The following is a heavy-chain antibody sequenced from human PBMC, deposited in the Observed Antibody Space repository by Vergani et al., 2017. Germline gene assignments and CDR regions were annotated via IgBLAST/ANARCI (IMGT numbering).Heavy chain of an antibody. Sequence: QVQLVESGGGVVQPGRSLRLSCAASGFTFSSYAMHWVRQAPGKGLEWVAVISYDGSNKYYADSVKGRLTISRDNSKNTLYLQMNSLRAEDTAVYYCARDGGIAARPEYYFDYWGQGTLVTVSS. CDR3: ARDGGIAARPEYYFDY. CDR1: GFTFSSYA. D-gene: IGHD6-6*01. CDR2: ISYDGSNK. J-gene: IGHJ4*02. V-gene: IGHV3-30-3*01.